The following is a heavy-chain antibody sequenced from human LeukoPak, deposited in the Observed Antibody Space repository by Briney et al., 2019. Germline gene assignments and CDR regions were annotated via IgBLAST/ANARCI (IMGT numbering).Heavy chain of an antibody. CDR1: GYTFTAYY. V-gene: IGHV7-4-1*02. CDR3: ARGLRYGSGSYFDDYYYYYMDV. CDR2: INTNTGNP. J-gene: IGHJ6*03. Sequence: ASVNVSCKASGYTFTAYYIHWVRQAPGQGLEWMGWINTNTGNPTYAQGFTGRFVFSLDTSVSTAYLQISSLKAEDTAVYYCARGLRYGSGSYFDDYYYYYMDVWGKGTTVTVSS. D-gene: IGHD3-10*01.